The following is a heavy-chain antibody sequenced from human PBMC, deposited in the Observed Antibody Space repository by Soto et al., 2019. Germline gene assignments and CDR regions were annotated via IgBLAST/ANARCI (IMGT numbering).Heavy chain of an antibody. CDR1: GFTFTNYG. CDR3: TRDPYGGSRYYFDS. J-gene: IGHJ4*02. Sequence: GGSLRLSCAASGFTFTNYGMQWVRQAPGKGLEWVAVIWYDGSNRFYADSVKGRFTISKDNSQNMLYLQMHSLRPEDTAVYYCTRDPYGGSRYYFDSWGQGTLVTVSS. CDR2: IWYDGSNR. V-gene: IGHV3-33*01. D-gene: IGHD1-26*01.